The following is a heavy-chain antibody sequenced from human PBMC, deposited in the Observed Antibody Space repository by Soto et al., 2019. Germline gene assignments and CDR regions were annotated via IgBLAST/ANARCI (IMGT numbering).Heavy chain of an antibody. D-gene: IGHD6-19*01. CDR2: ISYDGSNK. CDR1: GFTFSSYA. V-gene: IGHV3-30-3*01. CDR3: ASGIAVAGTPYYYGMDV. J-gene: IGHJ6*02. Sequence: QVQLVESGGGVVQPGRSLRLSCAASGFTFSSYAMHWVRQAPGKGLEWVAVISYDGSNKYYADSVKGRFTISRDNSKNTLYLQMNSLRAEDTAVYYCASGIAVAGTPYYYGMDVWGQGTTVTVSS.